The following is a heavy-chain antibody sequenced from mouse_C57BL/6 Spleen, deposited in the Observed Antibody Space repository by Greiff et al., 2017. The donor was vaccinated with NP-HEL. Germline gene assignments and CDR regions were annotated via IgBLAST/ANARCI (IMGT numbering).Heavy chain of an antibody. CDR2: IDPSDSYT. D-gene: IGHD1-1*01. V-gene: IGHV1-50*01. Sequence: QVQLQQPGAELVKPGASVKLSCKASGYTFTSYWMQWVNQRPGQGLEWIGEIDPSDSYTNYNQKFKGKATLTVDTSSSTAYMQLSSLTCEDSAVYYCASTVENAMDYWGQGTSVTVSS. CDR1: GYTFTSYW. CDR3: ASTVENAMDY. J-gene: IGHJ4*01.